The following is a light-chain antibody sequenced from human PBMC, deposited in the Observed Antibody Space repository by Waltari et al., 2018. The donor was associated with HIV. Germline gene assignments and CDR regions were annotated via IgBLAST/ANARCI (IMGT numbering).Light chain of an antibody. CDR1: SSNIGSHA. V-gene: IGLV1-44*01. CDR3: AAWDDSLNGYV. J-gene: IGLJ1*01. CDR2: TNN. Sequence: QSVLTQSPSASGTPGQRVTISCSGSSSNIGSHAVDWYQHLPGTAPKLLIHTNNKRPSGIPDRVSGSKAGTSASLAISGLQSEDESDYYCAAWDDSLNGYVFGSGTKVTVL.